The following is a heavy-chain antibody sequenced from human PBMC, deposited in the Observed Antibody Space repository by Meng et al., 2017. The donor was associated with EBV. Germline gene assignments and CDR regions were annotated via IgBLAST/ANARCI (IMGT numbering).Heavy chain of an antibody. CDR3: ERPLDYFDY. Sequence: VQLVQSGAEVKKPWAVVKVPCKATGYTFPSYRISWVRQAPGQGLEWMGWISAYNGTPTYAQKLQGSKTLNTDKSKCTAYMVLRRLRCPAAAVDYCERPLDYFDYWGQGTLVTVSS. J-gene: IGHJ4*02. CDR1: GYTFPSYR. CDR2: ISAYNGTP. V-gene: IGHV1-18*01.